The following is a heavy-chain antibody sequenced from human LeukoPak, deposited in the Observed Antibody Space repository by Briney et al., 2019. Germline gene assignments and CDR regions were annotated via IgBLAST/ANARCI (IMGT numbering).Heavy chain of an antibody. J-gene: IGHJ4*02. V-gene: IGHV3-48*01. Sequence: GGSLRLSCAASGFTLSSYSMNWVRQAPGKGLEWVSQSSSGGSAMYYADSVNGRFTISRDNDKNSLYLQMSSLRAEDTAVYYCARSGSYRFDYWGQGTLVTVSS. CDR3: ARSGSYRFDY. CDR1: GFTLSSYS. D-gene: IGHD1-26*01. CDR2: SSSGGSAM.